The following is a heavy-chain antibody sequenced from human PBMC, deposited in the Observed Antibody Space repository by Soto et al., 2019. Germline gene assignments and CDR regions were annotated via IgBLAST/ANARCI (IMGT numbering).Heavy chain of an antibody. J-gene: IGHJ4*02. CDR1: GCSISSYY. CDR3: AKDTYYYSSSGYYVFDY. Sequence: SETLSLTCTFSGCSISSYYWSLIRQPPGKGLEWIGYIYYSGSTNYNPSLKSRVTISVDTSKNQFSLRLSSVTAADTAVYFCAKDTYYYSSSGYYVFDYWGQGTLVTVSS. D-gene: IGHD3-22*01. V-gene: IGHV4-59*01. CDR2: IYYSGST.